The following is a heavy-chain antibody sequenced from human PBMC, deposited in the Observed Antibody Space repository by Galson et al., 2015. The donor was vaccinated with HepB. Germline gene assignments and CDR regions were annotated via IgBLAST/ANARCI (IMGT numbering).Heavy chain of an antibody. CDR1: GFTFSDSA. Sequence: SLRLSCAASGFTFSDSALTWVRQAPGKGLHWVSSISASGVDTYYADSVKGRFTISRDTSKNTMYLQMNSLRAEDTALYYCVKDQFRGVVGANNWFDPWGQGTLVTVSS. D-gene: IGHD1-26*01. V-gene: IGHV3-23*01. J-gene: IGHJ5*02. CDR2: ISASGVDT. CDR3: VKDQFRGVVGANNWFDP.